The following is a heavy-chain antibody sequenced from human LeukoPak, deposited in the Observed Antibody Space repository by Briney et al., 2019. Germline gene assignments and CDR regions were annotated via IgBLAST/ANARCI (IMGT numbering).Heavy chain of an antibody. CDR2: TSSSGSTI. Sequence: GGSLRLSCAASGFTFSSYAMSWIRQAPGKGLEWVSYTSSSGSTIYYADSVKGRFTISRDNAKNSLYLQMNSLRAEDTAVYYCARDRCSSTSCYRSSGFFYYYYYMDVWGKGATVTVSS. J-gene: IGHJ6*03. D-gene: IGHD2-2*01. CDR1: GFTFSSYA. V-gene: IGHV3-11*04. CDR3: ARDRCSSTSCYRSSGFFYYYYYMDV.